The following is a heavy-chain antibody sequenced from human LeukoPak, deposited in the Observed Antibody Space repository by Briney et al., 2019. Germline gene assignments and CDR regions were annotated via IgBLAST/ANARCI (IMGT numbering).Heavy chain of an antibody. D-gene: IGHD3-10*01. V-gene: IGHV1-69*05. CDR1: GGTFSSYA. CDR3: ARARFGKSQLYYYYMDV. J-gene: IGHJ6*03. CDR2: IIPIFGTA. Sequence: SVKVSCKASGGTFSSYAISWVRQAPGQGLEWMGRIIPIFGTANYAQKFQGRVTITTDESTSTAYMELSSLRSEDTAVYYCARARFGKSQLYYYYMDVWGKGTTVTVSS.